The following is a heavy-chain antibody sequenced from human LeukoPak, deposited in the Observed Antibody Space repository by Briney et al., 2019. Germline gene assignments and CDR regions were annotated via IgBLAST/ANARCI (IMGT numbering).Heavy chain of an antibody. J-gene: IGHJ6*03. V-gene: IGHV3-30*02. CDR2: IRYDGSEK. CDR3: VKGRDFYMDV. CDR1: GFTFSSYA. Sequence: VQPGGSLRLSCAASGFTFSSYAMSWVRQAPGKGLEWVLFIRYDGSEKYYADSVKGRFTISRDNSKNTLSLQMNSLRAEDTAVYYCVKGRDFYMDVWGKGTTVTISS.